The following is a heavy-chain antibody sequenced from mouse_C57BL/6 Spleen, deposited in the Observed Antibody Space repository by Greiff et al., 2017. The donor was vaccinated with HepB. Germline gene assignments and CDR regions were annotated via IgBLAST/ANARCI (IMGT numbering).Heavy chain of an antibody. CDR3: ARGKIYYGNYEGFAY. CDR2: IDPSDSYT. J-gene: IGHJ3*01. V-gene: IGHV1-59*01. D-gene: IGHD2-1*01. Sequence: QVQLQQPGAELVRPGTSVKLSCKASGYTFTSYWMHWVKQRPGQGLEWIGVIDPSDSYTNYNQKFKGKATLTVDTSSSTAYMQLSSLTSEDSAVYYCARGKIYYGNYEGFAYWGQGTLVTVSA. CDR1: GYTFTSYW.